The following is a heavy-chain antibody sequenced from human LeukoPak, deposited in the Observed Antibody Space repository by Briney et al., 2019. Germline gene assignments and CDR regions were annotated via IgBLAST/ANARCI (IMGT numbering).Heavy chain of an antibody. CDR1: GDSVSSYSAA. D-gene: IGHD3-22*01. Sequence: SQTLSLTCAISGDSVSSYSAAWNWIRQSPSRGLEWLGRTYYRSKWFNNYAVSVKSRITINPDTSKNQFSLQLNSVTPEDTAVYYCAREVEVSTVIAFCDCWGQGTLVSVSS. CDR3: AREVEVSTVIAFCDC. CDR2: TYYRSKWFN. J-gene: IGHJ4*02. V-gene: IGHV6-1*01.